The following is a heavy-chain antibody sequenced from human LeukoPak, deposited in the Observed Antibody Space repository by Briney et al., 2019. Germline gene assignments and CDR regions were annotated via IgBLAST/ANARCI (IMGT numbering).Heavy chain of an antibody. CDR1: GDSISSTTYY. Sequence: SETLSLTCTVSGDSISSTTYYWGFIRQPPGKGLEWIGSIYYRGNTYYNPSLKSRVTISVDTSNNQFSLKLSSATAADTAVYYCARLYSGTRPPDYWGQGTLASVSS. V-gene: IGHV4-39*01. J-gene: IGHJ4*02. CDR3: ARLYSGTRPPDY. D-gene: IGHD6-6*01. CDR2: IYYRGNT.